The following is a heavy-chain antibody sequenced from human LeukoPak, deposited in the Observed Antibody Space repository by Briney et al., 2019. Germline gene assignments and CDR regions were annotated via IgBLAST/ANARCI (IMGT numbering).Heavy chain of an antibody. J-gene: IGHJ3*02. D-gene: IGHD2-2*01. CDR2: ISGSGGST. CDR3: AKALIVVVPAATAVAFDI. V-gene: IGHV3-23*01. CDR1: GFTFSSYA. Sequence: GGSLRLSCAASGFTFSSYAMSWVRQAPGKGLEWVSAISGSGGSTYYADSVKGRFTISRDNSKNTLYLQMNSLRAEDTAVYYCAKALIVVVPAATAVAFDIWGQGTMVTVSP.